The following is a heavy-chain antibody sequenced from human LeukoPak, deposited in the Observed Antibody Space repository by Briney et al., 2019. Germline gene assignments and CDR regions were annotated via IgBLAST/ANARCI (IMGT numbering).Heavy chain of an antibody. V-gene: IGHV3-49*04. CDR3: TRSGNYYDSRGYPKYYFDC. J-gene: IGHJ4*02. D-gene: IGHD3-22*01. CDR1: GFTFGDYA. Sequence: PGRSLRLSCTASGFTFGDYAMSWVRQAPGKGLQWIGFIRSKAYGGTTEYAASVEDRFTISRDDSKSIAYLLMNSLKTEDTAVYYCTRSGNYYDSRGYPKYYFDCWGQGTLVAVSS. CDR2: IRSKAYGGTT.